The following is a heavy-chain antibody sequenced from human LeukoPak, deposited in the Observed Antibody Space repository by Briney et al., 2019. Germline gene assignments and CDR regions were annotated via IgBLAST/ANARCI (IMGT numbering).Heavy chain of an antibody. CDR1: GGTFSSYA. Sequence: SVKVSCKASGGTFSSYAISWVRQAPGQGLEWMGRIIPIFGTANYAQKFQGRVTITTDESTSTAYMVLSSLRSEDTAVYYCARGYGGVNYYDSSGYYFDYWGQGTLVTVSS. CDR3: ARGYGGVNYYDSSGYYFDY. V-gene: IGHV1-69*05. CDR2: IIPIFGTA. D-gene: IGHD3-22*01. J-gene: IGHJ4*02.